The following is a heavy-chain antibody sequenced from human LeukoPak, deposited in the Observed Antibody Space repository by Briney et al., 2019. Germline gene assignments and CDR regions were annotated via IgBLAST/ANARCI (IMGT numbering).Heavy chain of an antibody. V-gene: IGHV3-7*01. J-gene: IGHJ3*02. CDR1: GFTFSSYW. CDR3: AREVDYYDSSGNAFDI. D-gene: IGHD3-22*01. CDR2: IKQDGSEK. Sequence: GGSLRLSCAAAGFTFSSYWMSWVRQAPGKGLEWVANIKQDGSEKYYVDSVKGRFTISRDNAKNSLYLQMNSLRAEDTAVYYCAREVDYYDSSGNAFDIWGQRTMVTVSS.